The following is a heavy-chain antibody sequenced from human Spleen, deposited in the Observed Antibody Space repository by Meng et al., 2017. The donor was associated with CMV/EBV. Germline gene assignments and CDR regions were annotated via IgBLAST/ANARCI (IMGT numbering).Heavy chain of an antibody. CDR1: GYTFNSYS. CDR2: INAGNGNT. V-gene: IGHV1-3*01. Sequence: SCKASGYTFNSYSIHWVRQAPGQRPEWMGWINAGNGNTKYSQHFQGRLTLTRDTSATTAYMEVNSLRSEDTAVYYCASGLQLWTVLTYWGQGTLVTVSS. D-gene: IGHD5-18*01. CDR3: ASGLQLWTVLTY. J-gene: IGHJ4*02.